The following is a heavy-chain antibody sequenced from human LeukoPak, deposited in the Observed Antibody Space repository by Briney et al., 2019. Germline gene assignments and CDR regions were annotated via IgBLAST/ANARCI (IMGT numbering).Heavy chain of an antibody. Sequence: GGSLRLSCAASGFTFSSSTMNWVRQSPGKGLEWVSSISSSSTYIFYADSVKGRFTISRDNAKNSLFLQMNSLRAEDTAVFYCARDFLNAFDIWGQGTMVTVSS. D-gene: IGHD2/OR15-2a*01. CDR3: ARDFLNAFDI. V-gene: IGHV3-21*01. CDR2: ISSSSTYI. J-gene: IGHJ3*02. CDR1: GFTFSSST.